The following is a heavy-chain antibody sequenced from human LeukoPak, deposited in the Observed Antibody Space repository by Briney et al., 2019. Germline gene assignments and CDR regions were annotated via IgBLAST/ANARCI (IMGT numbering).Heavy chain of an antibody. V-gene: IGHV1-2*04. J-gene: IGHJ6*02. CDR1: GYIFTDYY. D-gene: IGHD2-8*01. CDR2: INPKTGDT. CDR3: ARVRDTHGHGYYYYYGMDV. Sequence: ASVKVSCKTSGYIFTDYYIHWVRQAPGQGLEWMGWINPKTGDTNSAQKFQRWVTMTRDTAISTAYMELNRLTLDDTAVYYCARVRDTHGHGYYYYYGMDVWGQGTTVTVSS.